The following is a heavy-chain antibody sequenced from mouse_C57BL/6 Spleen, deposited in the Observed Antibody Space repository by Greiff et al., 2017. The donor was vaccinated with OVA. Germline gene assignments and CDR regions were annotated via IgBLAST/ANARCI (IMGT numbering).Heavy chain of an antibody. CDR2: IRNKANNHAT. Sequence: DVMLVESGGGLVQPGGSMKLSCAASGFTFSDAWMDWVRQSPEKGLEWVAEIRNKANNHATYYAESVKGRFTISRDDSKSSVYLQMNSLRAEDTGIYYCTRLYDGYYDYAMDYWGKGTSVTVSS. CDR3: TRLYDGYYDYAMDY. CDR1: GFTFSDAW. V-gene: IGHV6-6*01. J-gene: IGHJ4*01. D-gene: IGHD2-3*01.